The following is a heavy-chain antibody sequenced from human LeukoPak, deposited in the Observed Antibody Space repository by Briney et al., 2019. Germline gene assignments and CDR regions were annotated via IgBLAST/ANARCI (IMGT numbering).Heavy chain of an antibody. CDR2: INGDETSK. CDR1: GFSFRDYW. J-gene: IGHJ4*02. Sequence: GGSLTLSCAASGFSFRDYWMHWIRQDPEKGLVWVSRINGDETSKIYADYVKGRFTISRDNAKNTLYLQMNSLSAEDTAVYFCARDRAERNWTYHTLFDYWGQGTPVTVSS. V-gene: IGHV3-74*01. CDR3: ARDRAERNWTYHTLFDY. D-gene: IGHD1-7*01.